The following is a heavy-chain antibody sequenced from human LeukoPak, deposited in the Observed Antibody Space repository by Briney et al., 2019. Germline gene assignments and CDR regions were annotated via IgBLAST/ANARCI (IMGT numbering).Heavy chain of an antibody. V-gene: IGHV3-48*01. Sequence: GGSLRLSCAASGFTFSSYSMNWVRQAPGKGLEWVSYISSSSSTLYYADSVKGRFTISRDNAKNSLYLQVNSLRAEDTAVYYCAREQPGRYWGQGTLVTVSS. CDR2: ISSSSSTL. J-gene: IGHJ4*02. CDR3: AREQPGRY. CDR1: GFTFSSYS. D-gene: IGHD6-13*01.